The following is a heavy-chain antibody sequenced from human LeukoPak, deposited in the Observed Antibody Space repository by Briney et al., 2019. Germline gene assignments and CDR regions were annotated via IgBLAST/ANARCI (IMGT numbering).Heavy chain of an antibody. Sequence: PGGSLRLSCAASEFTFSSYSMNWVRQAPGKGLEWVSYISSSSSTIYYADSVKGRFTISRDNAKNSLYLQMNSLRAEDTAVYYCARADWNQGGAFDIWGQGTMVTVSS. CDR1: EFTFSSYS. CDR2: ISSSSSTI. V-gene: IGHV3-48*04. J-gene: IGHJ3*02. CDR3: ARADWNQGGAFDI. D-gene: IGHD1-1*01.